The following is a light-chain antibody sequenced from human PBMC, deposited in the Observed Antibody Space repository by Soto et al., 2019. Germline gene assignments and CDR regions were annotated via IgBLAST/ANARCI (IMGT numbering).Light chain of an antibody. J-gene: IGKJ5*01. V-gene: IGKV3-11*01. Sequence: EIVLTQSPDTLSLSPGERATLSCWASQSITSYLAWYQQKPGQAPRLLIYDASNRATGIPARFSGSGSGTDFTLTISSLEPEDFAVYYCQQRSNWPLITFGQGTRLEIK. CDR3: QQRSNWPLIT. CDR2: DAS. CDR1: QSITSY.